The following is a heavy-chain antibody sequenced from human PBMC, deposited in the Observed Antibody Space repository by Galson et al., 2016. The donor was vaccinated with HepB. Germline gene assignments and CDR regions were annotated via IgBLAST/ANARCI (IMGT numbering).Heavy chain of an antibody. CDR3: AKFEGRIGVTGYYFEY. V-gene: IGHV5-51*01. D-gene: IGHD3-16*01. CDR1: GYYFTSYW. CDR2: IYPGDSDT. J-gene: IGHJ4*02. Sequence: QSGAEVKKPGESLKISCKGSGYYFTSYWIGWVRQMPGKGLEWMGIIYPGDSDTRYSPSFQGHVTISADKSINTAYLEWRSLKASDTAIYYCAKFEGRIGVTGYYFEYLGQGTLVTVSS.